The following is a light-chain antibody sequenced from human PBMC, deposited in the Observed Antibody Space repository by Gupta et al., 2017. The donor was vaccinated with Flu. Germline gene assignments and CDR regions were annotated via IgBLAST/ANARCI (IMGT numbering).Light chain of an antibody. V-gene: IGLV2-14*01. CDR2: EVS. Sequence: QSALTPPASVSGSPGQPIPLSCTGTSSHVGGYNYVSWYQQHPGKAPKLMIYEVSNRPSGVSNRFSGSKSGNTASLTISGLQAEDEADYYCSSYTSSSTVVFGGGTKLTVL. CDR3: SSYTSSSTVV. CDR1: SSHVGGYNY. J-gene: IGLJ2*01.